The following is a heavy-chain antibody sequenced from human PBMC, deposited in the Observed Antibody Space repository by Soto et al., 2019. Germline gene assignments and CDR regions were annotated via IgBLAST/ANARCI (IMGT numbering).Heavy chain of an antibody. V-gene: IGHV4-30-4*01. CDR1: GGSINSGDYY. D-gene: IGHD3-22*01. J-gene: IGHJ4*02. CDR3: ARYRYSDSLKEYYFDY. CDR2: LYYTGST. Sequence: SETLPLTCTVSGGSINSGDYYWSWIRQPPGKGLEWIGNLYYTGSTYYNPSLKSRVTISVDTSKKQFSLMVTSVTAADTAVYYCARYRYSDSLKEYYFDYWGQGTLVTVSS.